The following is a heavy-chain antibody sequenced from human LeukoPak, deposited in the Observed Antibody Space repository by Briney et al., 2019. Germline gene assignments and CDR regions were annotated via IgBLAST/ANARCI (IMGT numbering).Heavy chain of an antibody. CDR3: ARAPPGRKGYNPYYFDY. V-gene: IGHV3-30*03. CDR2: ISYDASNK. CDR1: GFTFSSYG. J-gene: IGHJ4*02. Sequence: GGSLRLSCAASGFTFSSYGMHWVRQAPGKGLEWVAVISYDASNKYYADSVKGRFIISRDNSKNTVYLQMNSLRVDDTAVYYCARAPPGRKGYNPYYFDYWGQGTRVTVSS. D-gene: IGHD5-24*01.